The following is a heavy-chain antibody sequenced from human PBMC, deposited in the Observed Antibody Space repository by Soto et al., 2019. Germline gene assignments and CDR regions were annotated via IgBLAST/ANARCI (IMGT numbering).Heavy chain of an antibody. CDR3: AKPPDYGDPTGRGS. CDR2: LSYDGTNK. J-gene: IGHJ5*02. V-gene: IGHV3-30*18. CDR1: GFTFSIYG. Sequence: QVHLVESGGGVVQPGRSLRLSCAASGFTFSIYGMHWVRQAPGKGLEWVADLSYDGTNKYYRDSVKGRFTNSRDNSKNALYLQMDSLRPEDTAVYYCAKPPDYGDPTGRGSWGQATVVTVSS. D-gene: IGHD4-17*01.